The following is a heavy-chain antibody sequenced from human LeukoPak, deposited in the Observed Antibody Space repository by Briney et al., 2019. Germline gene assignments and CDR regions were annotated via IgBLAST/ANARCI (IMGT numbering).Heavy chain of an antibody. D-gene: IGHD2/OR15-2a*01. CDR3: ARVGTTSNFYYYYGMDV. V-gene: IGHV3-74*01. CDR2: INSDGSTT. Sequence: GGSLRLSCAASGFTFTNYWMHWVRQAPGEGLMWLSRINSDGSTTSYADSVKGRFTISRDNAKNTLYLQMNSLRAEDTAVYYCARVGTTSNFYYYYGMDVWGQGTTVIVSS. J-gene: IGHJ6*02. CDR1: GFTFTNYW.